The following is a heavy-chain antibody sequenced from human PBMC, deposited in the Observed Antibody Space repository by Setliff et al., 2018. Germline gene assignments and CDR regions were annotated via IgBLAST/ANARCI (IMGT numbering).Heavy chain of an antibody. J-gene: IGHJ3*02. D-gene: IGHD1-1*01. V-gene: IGHV4-34*01. CDR3: RQAVVGRDVFDI. Sequence: PSETLSLTCNVYGESFDTYYWSWIRQPPGKGLEWFGEINQSGSGDYNPSFKGRVTISVDTSKKQFSLTLRYVTAADTALYYCRQAVVGRDVFDIWGQRTVGTVS. CDR1: GESFDTYY. CDR2: INQSGSG.